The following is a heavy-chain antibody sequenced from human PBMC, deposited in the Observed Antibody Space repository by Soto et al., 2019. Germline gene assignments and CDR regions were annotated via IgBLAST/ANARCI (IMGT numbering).Heavy chain of an antibody. CDR2: IYFTGFT. CDR1: GGSVNSGAYY. D-gene: IGHD1-26*01. Sequence: SETLSLTCSVSGGSVNSGAYYWSWIRRPPGKGLEWIGYIYFTGFTKYNPSLKSRITISADTSKNQISLKLSSVTAADSALYFCAREMGAPTSRLNRFDPWGQGTLVTVSS. V-gene: IGHV4-61*08. CDR3: AREMGAPTSRLNRFDP. J-gene: IGHJ5*02.